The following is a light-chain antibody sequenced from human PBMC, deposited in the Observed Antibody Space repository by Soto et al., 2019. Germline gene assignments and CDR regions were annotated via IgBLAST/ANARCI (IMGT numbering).Light chain of an antibody. J-gene: IGKJ4*01. Sequence: DLVMTQSPLSLPVTPGEPASISCRSSQSLLHSNGYNYLDWYLQKPGQSPQLLIYLGSTRASGVPDRFSGSGAGTDFTLKISRVEAEDVGVYYCMQALQTPPTFGGGPKVEIK. CDR3: MQALQTPPT. V-gene: IGKV2-28*01. CDR1: QSLLHSNGYNY. CDR2: LGS.